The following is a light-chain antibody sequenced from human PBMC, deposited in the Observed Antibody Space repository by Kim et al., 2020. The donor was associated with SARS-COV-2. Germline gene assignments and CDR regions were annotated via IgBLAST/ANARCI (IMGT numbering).Light chain of an antibody. Sequence: APGKAARIPCGGNNIGSKRVHWYQQKPGQAPVLVIYYDSDRPSGIPERFSGSNSGNTATLTISRVEAGDEADYYCQVWDSSSDLWVFGGGTKLTVL. CDR3: QVWDSSSDLWV. J-gene: IGLJ3*02. V-gene: IGLV3-21*04. CDR1: NIGSKR. CDR2: YDS.